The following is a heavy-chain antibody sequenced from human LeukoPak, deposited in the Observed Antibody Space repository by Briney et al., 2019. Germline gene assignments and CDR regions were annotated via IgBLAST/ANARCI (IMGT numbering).Heavy chain of an antibody. CDR3: ARGDSGPDAFDI. CDR1: GFTFSSYA. D-gene: IGHD6-19*01. CDR2: ISHDGSNK. V-gene: IGHV3-30-3*01. J-gene: IGHJ3*02. Sequence: PGGSLRLSCAASGFTFSSYAMHWVRQAPGKGLEWVAVISHDGSNKYYADSVKGRFTISRDNSKNTLYLQMNSLRAEDTAVYYCARGDSGPDAFDIWGQGTMVTVSS.